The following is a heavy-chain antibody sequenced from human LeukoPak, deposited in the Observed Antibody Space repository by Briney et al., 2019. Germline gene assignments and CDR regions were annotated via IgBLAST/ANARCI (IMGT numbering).Heavy chain of an antibody. CDR3: ARDFRGGARAFDY. CDR2: IWYDGSNK. Sequence: LPAGSLRLSCAASGFTFSSYGMHWVRQAPGKGLEWVAVIWYDGSNKYYADSVKGRFTISRDNSKNTLYLQMNSLRAEDTAVYYCARDFRGGARAFDYWGQGTLVTVSS. D-gene: IGHD3-16*01. J-gene: IGHJ4*02. CDR1: GFTFSSYG. V-gene: IGHV3-33*01.